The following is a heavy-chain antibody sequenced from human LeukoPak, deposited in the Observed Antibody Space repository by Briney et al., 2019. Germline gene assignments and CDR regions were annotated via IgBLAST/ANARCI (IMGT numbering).Heavy chain of an antibody. CDR3: ARDDCSSISCYHNWFDP. CDR1: GFTFSSYW. D-gene: IGHD2-2*01. CDR2: IKQDGREK. V-gene: IGHV3-7*01. Sequence: GGSLRLSCAASGFTFSSYWMSWVRQAPGKGLEWVANIKQDGREKYYVDSVKGRFTLSRDNAKNSLYLQMNSLRAEDTAVYYCARDDCSSISCYHNWFDPWGQGTLVTVSS. J-gene: IGHJ5*02.